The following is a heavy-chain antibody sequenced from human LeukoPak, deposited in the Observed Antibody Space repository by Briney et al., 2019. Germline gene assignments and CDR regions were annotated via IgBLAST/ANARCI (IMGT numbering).Heavy chain of an antibody. D-gene: IGHD5-24*01. CDR2: IIPIFGTA. CDR3: ARGNFFRDQAYFDY. J-gene: IGHJ4*02. V-gene: IGHV1-69*05. Sequence: SVKVSCKASGGTFSSYAISWVRQAPGQGLEWMGRIIPIFGTANYAQKFQGRVTITTDESTSTAYMELSSLRSEDTAVYYCARGNFFRDQAYFDYWGQGTLVTVSS. CDR1: GGTFSSYA.